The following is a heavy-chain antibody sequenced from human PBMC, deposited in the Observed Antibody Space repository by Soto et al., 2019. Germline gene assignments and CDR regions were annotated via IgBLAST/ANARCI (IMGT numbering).Heavy chain of an antibody. D-gene: IGHD5-18*01. CDR1: GASNRYGVIS. CDR3: ARGGGYDSFDY. Sequence: SDTRSITRTVSGASNRYGVISWSWIRESRGRGLEWIGYISHLENTYLHPSFKSRLTMSIDRTRNQFSLKLSSVTAADMAVYYCARGGGYDSFDYWGQGVLV. CDR2: ISHLENT. J-gene: IGHJ4*02. V-gene: IGHV4-30-2*06.